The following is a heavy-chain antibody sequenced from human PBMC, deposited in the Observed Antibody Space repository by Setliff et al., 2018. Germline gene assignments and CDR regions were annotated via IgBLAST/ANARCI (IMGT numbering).Heavy chain of an antibody. CDR3: ARGDVYSGSYYHFDY. CDR1: GFTFSSFW. D-gene: IGHD1-26*01. CDR2: IKSDGSST. Sequence: GGSLRLSCAASGFTFSSFWMHWVRQAPGKGLVWVSRIKSDGSSTTYADSVKGRFTISRDNAKNTLYLQMNGLRAEDTAIYYCARGDVYSGSYYHFDYWGQGTLVTVSS. J-gene: IGHJ4*02. V-gene: IGHV3-74*01.